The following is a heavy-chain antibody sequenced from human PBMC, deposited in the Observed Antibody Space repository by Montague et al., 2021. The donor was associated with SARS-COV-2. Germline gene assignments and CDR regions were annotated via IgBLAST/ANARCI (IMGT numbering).Heavy chain of an antibody. CDR1: GASISSSENS. Sequence: SETLSLTCTVSGASISSSENSWGWIRQSPGKGLEWFGSIFYSGTTYFNPSLRSRIAMSVDTSKNQFSLKVTSVTAADTAVYYCARHVTFGGVVVALDYWGQGTLVSVSS. CDR3: ARHVTFGGVVVALDY. V-gene: IGHV4-39*01. J-gene: IGHJ4*02. CDR2: IFYSGTT. D-gene: IGHD3-16*02.